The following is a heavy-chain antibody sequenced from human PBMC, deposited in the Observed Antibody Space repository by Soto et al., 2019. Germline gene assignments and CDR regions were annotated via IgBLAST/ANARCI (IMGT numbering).Heavy chain of an antibody. V-gene: IGHV3-30-3*01. CDR3: AGDGATVTTQDAFDI. D-gene: IGHD4-17*01. CDR1: GFTFSSYA. J-gene: IGHJ3*02. Sequence: QVQLVESGGGVVQPGRSLRLSCAASGFTFSSYAMHWVRQAPGKGLEWVAVISYDGSNKYYADSVKGRFTISRDNSKNTLYLQMNSLRAEDTAVYYCAGDGATVTTQDAFDIWGQGTIVTVSS. CDR2: ISYDGSNK.